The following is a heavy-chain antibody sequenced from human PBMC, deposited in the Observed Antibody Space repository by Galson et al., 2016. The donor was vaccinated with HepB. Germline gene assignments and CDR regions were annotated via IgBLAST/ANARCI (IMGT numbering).Heavy chain of an antibody. J-gene: IGHJ4*02. CDR3: ARGGVLTMPFAY. D-gene: IGHD3-3*01. CDR1: GFTFSSYS. Sequence: SLRLSCAASGFTFSSYSMNWVRQAPGKGLEWVSSISSSSSHIYYADSVKGRFTISRDNAKNSLYLQMNSLRAEDTAVYYCARGGVLTMPFAYWGQGTLVTVSS. CDR2: ISSSSSHI. V-gene: IGHV3-21*01.